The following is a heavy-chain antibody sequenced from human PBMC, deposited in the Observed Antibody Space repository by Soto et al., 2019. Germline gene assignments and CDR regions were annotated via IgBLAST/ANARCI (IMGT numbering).Heavy chain of an antibody. CDR3: AKGQQWLVRDIDY. V-gene: IGHV5-51*01. J-gene: IGHJ4*02. D-gene: IGHD6-19*01. Sequence: CQVSGYPFTTYWIGWVRQMPGKGLEWMGKIFPPDSDTRYSPSFQGQVTMSVDKSTSTAYLQMNSLRAEDTAVYYCAKGQQWLVRDIDYWGQGTLVTVSS. CDR1: GYPFTTYW. CDR2: IFPPDSDT.